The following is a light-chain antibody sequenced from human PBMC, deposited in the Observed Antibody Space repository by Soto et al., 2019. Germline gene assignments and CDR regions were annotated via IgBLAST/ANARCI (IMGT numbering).Light chain of an antibody. V-gene: IGKV3-11*01. J-gene: IGKJ3*01. CDR1: QSVSTY. Sequence: EIVLTQSPATLSLCPGERATLSCRASQSVSTYLAWYQQKPGQAPRLLIYDASSRATGIPARFSGSGSGTDFTLTISSLESEDFAVYYCQQRSNWPLTFGPGTKVDIK. CDR3: QQRSNWPLT. CDR2: DAS.